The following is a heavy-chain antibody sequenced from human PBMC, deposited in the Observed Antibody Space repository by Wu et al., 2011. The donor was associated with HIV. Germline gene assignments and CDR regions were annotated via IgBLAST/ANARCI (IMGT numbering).Heavy chain of an antibody. CDR3: ARGSGYHFNYNYLVV. D-gene: IGHD3-22*01. J-gene: IGHJ6*03. CDR2: IIAIFGTA. Sequence: QVQLVQSGAEVKKPGASVKVSCKASGYTFTNYAIHWVRQAPGQGLEWMGGIIAIFGTANYAQKFQGRVTITADKSTTTTYMELNNLRSEDTTVYYCARGSGYHFNYNYLVVWGKGTTVTVSS. CDR1: GYTFTNYA. V-gene: IGHV1-69*06.